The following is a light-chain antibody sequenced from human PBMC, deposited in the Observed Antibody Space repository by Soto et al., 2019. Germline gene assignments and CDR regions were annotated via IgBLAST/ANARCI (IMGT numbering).Light chain of an antibody. CDR1: QSVSSSY. V-gene: IGKV3-20*01. CDR2: GGS. CDR3: QQYGTSPPAIT. Sequence: EIVLTQSPATLSLSPGERATLSCRASQSVSSSYLAWYQQKPGQSPRLLNYGGSTRATAIPDRFSGSGSGADFTLTISRLEPEDFAVYYCQQYGTSPPAITFGQGTRVEIK. J-gene: IGKJ5*01.